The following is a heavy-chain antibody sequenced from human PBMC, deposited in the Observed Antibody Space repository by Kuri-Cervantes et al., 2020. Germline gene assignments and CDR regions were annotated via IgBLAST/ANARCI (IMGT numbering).Heavy chain of an antibody. CDR2: IYYSGST. D-gene: IGHD3-10*01. J-gene: IGHJ5*02. CDR3: ARRPVYYYGSGSYRGWFDP. Sequence: GSLRLSCTVSGGSISSYYWSWIRQHPGKGLEWIGYIYYSGSTNYNPSLKSRVTISVDTSKNQFSLKLSSVTAADTAVYYCARRPVYYYGSGSYRGWFDPWGQGTLVTVSS. V-gene: IGHV4-59*12. CDR1: GGSISSYY.